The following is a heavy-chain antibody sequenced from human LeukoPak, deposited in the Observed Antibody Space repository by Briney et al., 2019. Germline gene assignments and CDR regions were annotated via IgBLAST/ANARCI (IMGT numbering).Heavy chain of an antibody. CDR3: ASILGYCSSTSCYASDY. CDR1: GFTFSDYY. Sequence: PGGSLRLSCAASGFTFSDYYMSWIRQAPGKGLEWVSYISSGSTIYYADSVKGRFTISRDNAKNSLYLQMNSLRAEDTAVYYCASILGYCSSTSCYASDYWGQGTLVTVSS. D-gene: IGHD2-2*01. J-gene: IGHJ4*02. V-gene: IGHV3-11*04. CDR2: ISSGSTI.